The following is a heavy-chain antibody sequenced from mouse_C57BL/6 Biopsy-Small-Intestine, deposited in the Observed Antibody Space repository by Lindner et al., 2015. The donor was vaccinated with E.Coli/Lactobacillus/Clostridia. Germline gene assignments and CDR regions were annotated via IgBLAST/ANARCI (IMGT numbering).Heavy chain of an antibody. J-gene: IGHJ2*01. CDR2: IYPGNDNT. V-gene: IGHV1-85*01. CDR3: ARWGLNWHFFDY. D-gene: IGHD4-1*02. Sequence: VQLQESGPELAKPGASVKLACKASGYTFTNYDINWVIQRPGQGLEWIGWIYPGNDNTKYNEKFKDKATLTVDTSSSTAYMELHSLTSEGSAVYFCARWGLNWHFFDYWGQGTTLTVSA. CDR1: GYTFTNYD.